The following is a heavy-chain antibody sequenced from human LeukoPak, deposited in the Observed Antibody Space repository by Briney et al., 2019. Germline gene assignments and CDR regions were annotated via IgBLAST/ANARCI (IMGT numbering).Heavy chain of an antibody. J-gene: IGHJ4*02. D-gene: IGHD6-19*01. CDR2: INHSGST. CDR1: GFTFSSYA. V-gene: IGHV4-34*01. Sequence: GSLRLSCAASGFTFSSYAMSWVRQAPGKGLEWIGEINHSGSTNYNPSLKSRVTISVDTSKNQFSLKLSSVTAADTAVYYCARATKGVAVEVQKPDYWGQGTLVTVSS. CDR3: ARATKGVAVEVQKPDY.